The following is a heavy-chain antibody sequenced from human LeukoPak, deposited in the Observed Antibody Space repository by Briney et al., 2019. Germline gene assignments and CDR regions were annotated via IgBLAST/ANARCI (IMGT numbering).Heavy chain of an antibody. D-gene: IGHD5-18*01. CDR1: GDSIGRGSYY. J-gene: IGHJ4*02. V-gene: IGHV4-61*02. CDR2: IFNTGST. CDR3: ARDICGYNYGCFDS. Sequence: TSETLSLTCAVSGDSIGRGSYYWGWIRQPAGKAPEWIGRIFNTGSTSYNPSLKSRVTISVDTSKNQFSLNLRSVTAADTAVYYCARDICGYNYGCFDSRGQGTLVTVSS.